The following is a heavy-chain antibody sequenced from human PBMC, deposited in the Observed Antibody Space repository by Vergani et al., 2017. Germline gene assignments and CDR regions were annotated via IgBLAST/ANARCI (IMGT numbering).Heavy chain of an antibody. D-gene: IGHD3-10*01. Sequence: QVQLQESGPGLVKSSQTLSLTCTVSGGSINTGAYYWSWIRQPAGKGLEWIGRVYTSGMTNYNPSLKSRVTILVDRSKSQLSLKLTSVTAGDTAVYFCARELSYYYGSGGDDYNPYYYEGMDVWGPGTTVTVSS. V-gene: IGHV4-61*02. CDR2: VYTSGMT. CDR3: ARELSYYYGSGGDDYNPYYYEGMDV. CDR1: GGSINTGAYY. J-gene: IGHJ6*02.